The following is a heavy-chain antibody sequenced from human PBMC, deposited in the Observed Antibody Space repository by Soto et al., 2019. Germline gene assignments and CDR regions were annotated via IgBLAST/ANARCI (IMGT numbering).Heavy chain of an antibody. D-gene: IGHD4-17*01. Sequence: GASVKVCCKASGYTFTGYYMHWVRQAPGQGLEWMGWINPNSGGTNYAQKFQGWVTMTRDTSISTAYMELSRLRSDDTAVYYCARDLTTVTHQTKSFLPRPNTLFDYWGQGTLVTVSS. CDR3: ARDLTTVTHQTKSFLPRPNTLFDY. CDR2: INPNSGGT. J-gene: IGHJ4*02. V-gene: IGHV1-2*04. CDR1: GYTFTGYY.